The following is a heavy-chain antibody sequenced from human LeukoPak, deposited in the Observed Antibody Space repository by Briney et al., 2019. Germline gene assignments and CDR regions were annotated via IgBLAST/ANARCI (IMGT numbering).Heavy chain of an antibody. V-gene: IGHV3-30*02. CDR3: AKGIPIDY. Sequence: PGGSLRLSCAASGFTFSSYGMHWVRQAPGKGLEWVAFIRYDGSSKYYADSVKGRFTVSRDNSKNTLYLQMNSLRAEDTAVYYCAKGIPIDYWGQGTLVTVSS. J-gene: IGHJ4*02. CDR1: GFTFSSYG. CDR2: IRYDGSSK.